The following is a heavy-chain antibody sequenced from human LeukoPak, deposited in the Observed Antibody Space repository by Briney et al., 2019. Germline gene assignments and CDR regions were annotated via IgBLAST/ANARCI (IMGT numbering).Heavy chain of an antibody. D-gene: IGHD3-22*01. J-gene: IGHJ4*02. CDR1: GFTFSSYS. CDR3: ARGERGTYYYDSSGYSPFDY. V-gene: IGHV3-21*01. Sequence: GGSLRLSCAASGFTFSSYSRNWVRQAPGKGLEWVSSISSSSSYIYYADSVKGGFTISRDNAKNSLYLQMNSLRAEDTAVYYCARGERGTYYYDSSGYSPFDYWGQGTLVTVSS. CDR2: ISSSSSYI.